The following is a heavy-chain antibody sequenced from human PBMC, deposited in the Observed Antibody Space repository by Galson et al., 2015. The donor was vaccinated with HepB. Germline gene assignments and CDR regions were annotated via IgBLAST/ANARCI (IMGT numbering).Heavy chain of an antibody. CDR1: GDSISSSNW. J-gene: IGHJ5*02. CDR3: ARGPVWQQLPHSPWFDP. D-gene: IGHD6-13*01. CDR2: IYHSGTT. V-gene: IGHV4-4*02. Sequence: SETLSLTCAVSGDSISSSNWWTWVRQPPGKGLEWIGEIYHSGTTNYNPSLKSRVTISVDKSKNLFSLNLRSVTAADTALYYCARGPVWQQLPHSPWFDPWGQGTLVTVSS.